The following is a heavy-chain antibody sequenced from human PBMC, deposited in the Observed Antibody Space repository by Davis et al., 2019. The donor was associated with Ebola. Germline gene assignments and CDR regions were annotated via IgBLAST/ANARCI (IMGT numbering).Heavy chain of an antibody. Sequence: ASVKVSCKASGYTFTSYGISWVRQAPGQGLEWMGWINAGNGNTKYSQKFQGRVTITRDTSASTAYMELSSLRSEDTAVYYCARDLVRMVGGDDFSTTLYYYYGMDVWGQGTTVTVSS. CDR1: GYTFTSYG. J-gene: IGHJ6*02. CDR3: ARDLVRMVGGDDFSTTLYYYYGMDV. D-gene: IGHD3-3*01. V-gene: IGHV1-3*01. CDR2: INAGNGNT.